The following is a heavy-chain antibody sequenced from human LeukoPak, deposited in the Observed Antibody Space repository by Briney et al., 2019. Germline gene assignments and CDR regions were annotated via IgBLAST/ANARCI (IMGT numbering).Heavy chain of an antibody. D-gene: IGHD3-10*01. V-gene: IGHV1-24*01. CDR2: FDPEGGET. J-gene: IGHJ4*02. CDR3: ARVRGLGATTYYFDY. Sequence: ASVKVSCKVSGYTFTDMFINWVRQAPGQGLEWMGGFDPEGGETVFAQKFQGRVTMTRDTSTGTVYMELSSLRSEDTAVYYCARVRGLGATTYYFDYWGQGTLVTVSS. CDR1: GYTFTDMF.